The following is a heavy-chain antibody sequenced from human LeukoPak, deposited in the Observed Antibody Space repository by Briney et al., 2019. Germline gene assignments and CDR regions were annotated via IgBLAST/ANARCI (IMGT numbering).Heavy chain of an antibody. CDR2: IYYSGST. J-gene: IGHJ3*02. Sequence: SSETLSLTCTVSGGSISSYYWSWIRQPPGKGLEWIGYIYYSGSTNYNPSLKSRVTISVDTSKNQFSLKLSSVTAADTAVYYCARHPGRSYYDSSGYYSLDAFDIWGQGTMVTVSS. V-gene: IGHV4-59*08. CDR1: GGSISSYY. CDR3: ARHPGRSYYDSSGYYSLDAFDI. D-gene: IGHD3-22*01.